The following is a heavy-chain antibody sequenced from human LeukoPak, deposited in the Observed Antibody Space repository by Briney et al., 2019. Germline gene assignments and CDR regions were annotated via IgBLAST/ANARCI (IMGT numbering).Heavy chain of an antibody. J-gene: IGHJ4*02. V-gene: IGHV3-30-3*01. CDR3: VKDRTGTYTLDY. D-gene: IGHD3-10*01. CDR2: ISDDGSRQ. CDR1: GFTFSNYA. Sequence: GGSLRLSCAATGFTFSNYAIHWGRQAPGKGLEWVAFISDDGSRQHYADSVKGRFTISRDNSKNTLNLQMNSLRAEDTAVYYCVKDRTGTYTLDYWGQGTLVTASS.